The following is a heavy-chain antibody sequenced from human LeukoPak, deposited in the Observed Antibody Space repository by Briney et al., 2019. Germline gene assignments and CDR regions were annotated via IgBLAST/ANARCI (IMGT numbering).Heavy chain of an antibody. D-gene: IGHD2-15*01. Sequence: SVKVSCKASGGTFSSYAISWVRQAPGQGLEWMGRIIPIFGRANYAQKFQGRVTITTDESTSTAYLELSSLRSEDTAVYYCAREGRYCSGGSCYSDYWGQGTLVTVSS. CDR2: IIPIFGRA. V-gene: IGHV1-69*05. CDR1: GGTFSSYA. CDR3: AREGRYCSGGSCYSDY. J-gene: IGHJ4*02.